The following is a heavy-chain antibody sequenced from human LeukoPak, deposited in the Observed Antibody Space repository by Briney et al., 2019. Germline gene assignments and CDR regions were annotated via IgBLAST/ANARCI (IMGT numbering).Heavy chain of an antibody. CDR1: GGSISNYY. CDR2: LYYSGST. Sequence: SETLSLTCTVSGGSISNYYWSWIRQPPGKGLEWIGYLYYSGSTDYNPSLKSRVTISVDTSKNQFSLKLSSVTAADTAAYYCARGADSSGYYSIFYFDYWGQGTLVTVSS. CDR3: ARGADSSGYYSIFYFDY. D-gene: IGHD3-22*01. V-gene: IGHV4-59*01. J-gene: IGHJ4*02.